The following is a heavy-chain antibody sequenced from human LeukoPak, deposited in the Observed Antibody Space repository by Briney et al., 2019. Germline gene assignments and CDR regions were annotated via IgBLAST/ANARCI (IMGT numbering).Heavy chain of an antibody. CDR2: IKQDGSEK. Sequence: PGGSLRLSCAASGFTFSSYWMSWIRQAPVKGLEWVANIKQDGSEKYYVDSVKGRFTISRDNAKNSLYLQMNSLRAEDTAVYYCARGTTAAAGYYYFDYWGQGTQVTVSS. J-gene: IGHJ4*02. CDR3: ARGTTAAAGYYYFDY. D-gene: IGHD6-13*01. CDR1: GFTFSSYW. V-gene: IGHV3-7*04.